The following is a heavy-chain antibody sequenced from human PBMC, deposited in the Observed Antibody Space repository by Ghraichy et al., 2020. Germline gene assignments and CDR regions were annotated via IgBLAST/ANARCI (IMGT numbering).Heavy chain of an antibody. J-gene: IGHJ3*02. CDR2: IYHSGST. CDR1: GYSISSGYY. Sequence: SETLSLTCTVSGYSISSGYYWGWIRQHPGKGLEWIGSIYHSGSTYYNPSLKSRVTISVDTSKNQFSLKLSSVTAADTAVYYCARVPVGVAAANDAFDIWGQGTMVTVSS. D-gene: IGHD6-13*01. V-gene: IGHV4-38-2*02. CDR3: ARVPVGVAAANDAFDI.